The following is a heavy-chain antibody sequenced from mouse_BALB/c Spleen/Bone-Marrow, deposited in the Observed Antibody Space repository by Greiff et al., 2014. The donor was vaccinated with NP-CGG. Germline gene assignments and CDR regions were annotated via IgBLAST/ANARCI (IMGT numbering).Heavy chain of an antibody. Sequence: EVQRVESGAELVKPGASVKLSCTASGFNIKDTYMHWVKQRPEQGPEWIGRIDPANGNTKYDPKFQGKATITADTSSNTAYLQLSSLTSEDTAVYYCAGWELGRAWFAYWGQGTLVTVSA. D-gene: IGHD4-1*01. CDR1: GFNIKDTY. J-gene: IGHJ3*01. CDR3: AGWELGRAWFAY. CDR2: IDPANGNT. V-gene: IGHV14-3*02.